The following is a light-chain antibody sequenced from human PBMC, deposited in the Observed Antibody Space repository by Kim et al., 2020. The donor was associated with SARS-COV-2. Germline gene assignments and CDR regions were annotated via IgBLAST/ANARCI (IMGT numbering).Light chain of an antibody. CDR3: QQYQRYPIT. CDR1: QDINTR. Sequence: DIQMTQSPSSLSASVGHRVTITCRASQDINTRLVWYQQKPEKAPKTLIYAASNLQSGVPSRFSGSGSGTDFTLTISSLQPEDFATYYCQQYQRYPITFGQGTRLEIK. CDR2: AAS. V-gene: IGKV1D-16*01. J-gene: IGKJ5*01.